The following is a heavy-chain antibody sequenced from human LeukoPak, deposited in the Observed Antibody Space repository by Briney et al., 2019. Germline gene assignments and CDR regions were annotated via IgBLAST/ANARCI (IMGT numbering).Heavy chain of an antibody. CDR2: IYYNGDT. J-gene: IGHJ5*02. V-gene: IGHV4-59*01. CDR1: GDSITGYS. D-gene: IGHD4/OR15-4a*01. CDR3: VRGPYGASISNWFDP. Sequence: SETLSLTCSVSGDSITGYSWSWIRQTPGKGLEWIGYIYYNGDTHYNPSLNSRLSMSVDTPNKQFSLNLRSVTAADTAVYYCVRGPYGASISNWFDPWGQGLLVTVSS.